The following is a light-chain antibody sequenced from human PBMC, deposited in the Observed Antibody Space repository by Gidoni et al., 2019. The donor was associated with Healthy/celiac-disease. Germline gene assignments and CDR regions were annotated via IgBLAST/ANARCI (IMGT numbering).Light chain of an antibody. CDR1: QSVLYSSNNKNY. J-gene: IGKJ1*01. Sequence: DIVMTQSPDSLAVSLGARATINCKSSQSVLYSSNNKNYLAWYQQKPGQPPTLLIYWASTRESGVPDRFSGSGSGTDVTLTISSLQAEDVAVYYCQQYYSTPRGTFGQGTKVEIK. CDR3: QQYYSTPRGT. CDR2: WAS. V-gene: IGKV4-1*01.